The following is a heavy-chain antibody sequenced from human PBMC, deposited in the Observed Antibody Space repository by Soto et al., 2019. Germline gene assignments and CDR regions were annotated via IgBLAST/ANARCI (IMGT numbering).Heavy chain of an antibody. J-gene: IGHJ4*02. V-gene: IGHV5-51*01. CDR2: IYPSDSDT. CDR1: GYNFSNYW. D-gene: IGHD1-26*01. CDR3: ARHVGSNYIDF. Sequence: GESLKISCQGSGYNFSNYWIAWVRQMPGKGLEWMGFIYPSDSDTRYNPSFQGQVTIAADKSVNTAYLQWSSLKASDTAKYSCARHVGSNYIDFWGQGTLVTVSS.